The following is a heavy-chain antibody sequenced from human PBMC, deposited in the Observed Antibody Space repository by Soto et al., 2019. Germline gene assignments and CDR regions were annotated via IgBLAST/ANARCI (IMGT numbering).Heavy chain of an antibody. CDR2: IWYDGTNE. Sequence: QVQLVESGGGVVQPGRSLRLSCSASGFTFSSYGMHWVRQAPGKGLEWVSVIWYDGTNEYYADSVKGRFTISRDNSKNTLYLQMNSLRAEDTAVYYCARGGGYPYFDYWGQGTLVTVSS. V-gene: IGHV3-33*01. J-gene: IGHJ4*02. CDR3: ARGGGYPYFDY. CDR1: GFTFSSYG. D-gene: IGHD3-16*01.